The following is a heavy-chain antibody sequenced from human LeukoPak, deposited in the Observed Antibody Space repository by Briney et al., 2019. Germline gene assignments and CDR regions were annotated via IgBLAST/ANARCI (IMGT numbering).Heavy chain of an antibody. D-gene: IGHD6-19*01. CDR2: ISSSGDTI. CDR3: AKDPPRRAVAVTGNWFDP. J-gene: IGHJ5*02. V-gene: IGHV3-11*01. CDR1: GFTFSDFY. Sequence: GGSLRLSCAASGFTFSDFYMSWLRQAPGKGLEWVSYISSSGDTIFYADSVKGRFTISRDNAKNTLYLQMNSLRAEDTAVYYCAKDPPRRAVAVTGNWFDPWGQGTLVTVSS.